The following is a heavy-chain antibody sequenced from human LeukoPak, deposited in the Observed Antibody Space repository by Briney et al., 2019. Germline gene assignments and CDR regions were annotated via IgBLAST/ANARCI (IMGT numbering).Heavy chain of an antibody. D-gene: IGHD3-10*01. V-gene: IGHV3-30*04. CDR3: ARGSLVHYYGSGSYRIRAGFDY. CDR2: ISYDGSNK. J-gene: IGHJ4*02. Sequence: GGSLRLSCAASGFTFSSYAMHWARQAPGKGLEWVAVISYDGSNKYYADSVKGRFTISRDNAKNSLYLQMNSLRAEDTAVYYCARGSLVHYYGSGSYRIRAGFDYWGQGTLVTVSS. CDR1: GFTFSSYA.